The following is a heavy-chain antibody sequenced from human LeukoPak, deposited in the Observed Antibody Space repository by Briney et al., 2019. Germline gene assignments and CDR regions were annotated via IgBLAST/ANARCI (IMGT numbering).Heavy chain of an antibody. D-gene: IGHD6-19*01. CDR3: ARGSIAVADYYYGMDV. CDR1: GGPISSYY. Sequence: SETLSLTCTVSGGPISSYYWSWVRQPPGKGLEWIGYIYYSGSTNYNPSLKSRVTISVDTSKNQFSLKLSSVTAADTAVYYCARGSIAVADYYYGMDVWGQGTTVTVSS. V-gene: IGHV4-59*01. J-gene: IGHJ6*02. CDR2: IYYSGST.